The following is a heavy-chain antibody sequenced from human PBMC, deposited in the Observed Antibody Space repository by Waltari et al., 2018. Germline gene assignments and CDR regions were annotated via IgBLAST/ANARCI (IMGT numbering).Heavy chain of an antibody. J-gene: IGHJ4*02. Sequence: EVQLLESGGGLVQPGGSLRLSCAASGFTFSSYAMSWVRQAPGKGLEWVSGISGSGGSTYYADSVKGRFTISRDNSKNTLYLQMNSLRAEDTAVYYCAKSRSMIVDFPIDYWGQGTLVTVSS. V-gene: IGHV3-23*01. CDR1: GFTFSSYA. CDR2: ISGSGGST. CDR3: AKSRSMIVDFPIDY. D-gene: IGHD3-22*01.